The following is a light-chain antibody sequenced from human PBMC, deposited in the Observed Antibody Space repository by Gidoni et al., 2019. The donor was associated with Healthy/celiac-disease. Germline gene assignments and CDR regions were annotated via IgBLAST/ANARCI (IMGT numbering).Light chain of an antibody. CDR3: QQYGSSPQT. J-gene: IGKJ1*01. V-gene: IGKV3-20*01. CDR1: QSVSSSY. Sequence: EIVLTPSPGPLSLAPGEMATPSCRASQSVSSSYLACYQQKPGQAPRLLIYGASSRATGIPDRFSGSGSGTDFTLTISRLEPEDFAVYYCQQYGSSPQTFGQGTKVEIK. CDR2: GAS.